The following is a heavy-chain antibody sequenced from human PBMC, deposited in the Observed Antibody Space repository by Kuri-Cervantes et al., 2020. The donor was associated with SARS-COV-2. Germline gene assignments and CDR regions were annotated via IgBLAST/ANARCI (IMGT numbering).Heavy chain of an antibody. CDR1: GYSISNGYY. J-gene: IGHJ5*02. D-gene: IGHD3-3*01. Sequence: GSLRLSCAVSGYSISNGYYWGWIRQPPGKGLQWIGSIHHSGSTYYNPSLKSRVSISVDTSKNQFSLKLSSVTAADTAVYYCARADIRMTIFGVVPNWFDPWGQGTLVTVSS. V-gene: IGHV4-38-2*01. CDR3: ARADIRMTIFGVVPNWFDP. CDR2: IHHSGST.